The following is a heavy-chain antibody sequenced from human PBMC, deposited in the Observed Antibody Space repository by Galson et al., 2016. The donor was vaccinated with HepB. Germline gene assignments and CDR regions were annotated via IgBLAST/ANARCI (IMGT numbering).Heavy chain of an antibody. D-gene: IGHD1-1*01. Sequence: SLRLSCAASGFTFRTNWMIWVRQASGKGLEWVGNIKQDGTEKYYADSVEGRFTISRDNAKNSLYLQMNSLTAEDTAVYYCARGLGRLEYWGQGTLVAVSS. CDR2: IKQDGTEK. J-gene: IGHJ4*02. V-gene: IGHV3-7*01. CDR3: ARGLGRLEY. CDR1: GFTFRTNW.